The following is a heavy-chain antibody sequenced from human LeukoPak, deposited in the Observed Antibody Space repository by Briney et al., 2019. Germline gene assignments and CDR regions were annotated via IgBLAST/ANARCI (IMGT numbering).Heavy chain of an antibody. CDR2: ISGTGGST. V-gene: IGHV3-23*01. CDR1: GFTFRSYA. Sequence: GGSLRLSCAASGFTFRSYAMSWVRQAPGKGLEWVSGISGTGGSTYFADSVKGRFTISGDNAKNSLYLQMNSLRAEDTALYYCARSGYCSSTSCLFDSWGQGTLVTVSS. D-gene: IGHD2-2*03. CDR3: ARSGYCSSTSCLFDS. J-gene: IGHJ4*02.